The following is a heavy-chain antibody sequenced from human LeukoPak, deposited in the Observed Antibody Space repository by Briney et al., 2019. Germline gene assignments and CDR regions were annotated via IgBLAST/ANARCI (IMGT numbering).Heavy chain of an antibody. CDR3: AKDGVGYHYDFWSGYPDY. J-gene: IGHJ4*02. CDR1: GFTFSSYA. D-gene: IGHD3-3*01. V-gene: IGHV3-30-3*01. CDR2: ISYDGSNK. Sequence: GGSLRLSCAASGFTFSSYAMHWVRQAPGKGLEWVAVISYDGSNKYYADSVKGRFTISRDNSKNTLYLQMNSLRAEDTAVYYCAKDGVGYHYDFWSGYPDYWGQGTLVTVSS.